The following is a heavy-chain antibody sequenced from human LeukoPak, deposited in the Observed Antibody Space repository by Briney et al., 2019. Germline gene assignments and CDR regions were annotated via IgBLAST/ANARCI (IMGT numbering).Heavy chain of an antibody. CDR3: AREMGAY. Sequence: GGSLRLSCIASGFTLSTSWMSWVRRAPGKGLEWVANINQDSSEKLYVDSVKGRFTISRDNAKNSLYLQMNSLRAEDTAVYYCAREMGAYWGQGTLVTVSS. J-gene: IGHJ4*02. V-gene: IGHV3-7*01. CDR2: INQDSSEK. CDR1: GFTLSTSW. D-gene: IGHD3-16*01.